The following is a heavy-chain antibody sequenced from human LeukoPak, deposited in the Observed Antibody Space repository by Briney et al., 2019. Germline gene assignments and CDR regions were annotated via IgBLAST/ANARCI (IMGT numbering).Heavy chain of an antibody. CDR3: ARTWDYGGKFDY. V-gene: IGHV4-59*01. D-gene: IGHD4-23*01. CDR2: IYYSGST. J-gene: IGHJ4*02. CDR1: GGSISNYY. Sequence: SETLSLTCAVSGGSISNYYWSWIRQPPGKGLEWIGYIYYSGSTNYNPSLKSRVTISVDTSKNQFSLKLSSVTAADTAVYYCARTWDYGGKFDYWGQGTLVTVSS.